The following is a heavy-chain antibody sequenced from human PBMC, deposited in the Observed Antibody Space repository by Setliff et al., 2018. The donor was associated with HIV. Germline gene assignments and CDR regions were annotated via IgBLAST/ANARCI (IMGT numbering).Heavy chain of an antibody. CDR1: GASISSYY. J-gene: IGHJ3*02. CDR3: ARNKRAFDI. V-gene: IGHV4-59*01. CDR2: IYYSGST. Sequence: SETLSLTCTVSGASISSYYWSWIRQPPGKGLEWIGFIYYSGSTNYNPSLKSRVTISVDTSKNQFSLKLTSVTAADTAVYYCARNKRAFDIWGQGTMVTVSS.